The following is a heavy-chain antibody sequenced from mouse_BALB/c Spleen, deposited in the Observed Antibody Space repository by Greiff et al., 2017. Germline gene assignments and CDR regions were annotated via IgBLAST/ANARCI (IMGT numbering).Heavy chain of an antibody. Sequence: EVQLQQSGAELVKPGASVKLSCTASGFNIKDTYMHWVKQRPEQGLEWIGRIDPANGNTKYDPKFQGKATITADTSSSTAYMQLSSLTSEDSAVYFCARSQYGNPYYFDYWGQGTTLTVSS. V-gene: IGHV14-3*02. CDR1: GFNIKDTY. CDR2: IDPANGNT. D-gene: IGHD2-10*02. J-gene: IGHJ2*01. CDR3: ARSQYGNPYYFDY.